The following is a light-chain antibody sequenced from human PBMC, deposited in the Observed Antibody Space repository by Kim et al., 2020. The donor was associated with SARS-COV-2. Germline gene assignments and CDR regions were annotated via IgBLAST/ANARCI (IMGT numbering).Light chain of an antibody. CDR2: DVS. CDR3: SSYTRSATWV. Sequence: GQSITISCTGTSNEIGGHDYVSWYQQHPGKAPKLMIYDVSNRPSGVSSRFSGSKSGNTASLTISGLQAEDEADYYCSSYTRSATWVFGGGTQLTVL. J-gene: IGLJ3*02. V-gene: IGLV2-14*03. CDR1: SNEIGGHDY.